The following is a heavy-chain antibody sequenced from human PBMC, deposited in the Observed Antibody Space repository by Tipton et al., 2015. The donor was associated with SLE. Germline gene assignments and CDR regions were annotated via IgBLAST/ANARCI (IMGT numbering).Heavy chain of an antibody. V-gene: IGHV3-21*04. D-gene: IGHD5-18*01. J-gene: IGHJ4*02. CDR3: VVYISGYPY. Sequence: SLRLSCAVSGFTFSSYSMNWVRQAPGKGLEWVSFISSSSSYIYYADSVKGRFTISRDNAKNSLYLQMNSLRPEDTAMYYCVVYISGYPYWGQGTLVTVSS. CDR2: ISSSSSYI. CDR1: GFTFSSYS.